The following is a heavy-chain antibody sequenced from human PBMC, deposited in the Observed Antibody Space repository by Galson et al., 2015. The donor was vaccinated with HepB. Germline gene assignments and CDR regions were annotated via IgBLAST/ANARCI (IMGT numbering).Heavy chain of an antibody. CDR3: ATFYYYDSSGYYPGH. CDR1: GFTFSDYY. J-gene: IGHJ4*02. D-gene: IGHD3-22*01. V-gene: IGHV3-11*06. Sequence: SLRLSCAASGFTFSDYYMSWIRQAPGKGLEWVSYSSSSSSYTNYADSVKGRFTISRDNAKNSLYLQMNSLRAEDTAVYYCATFYYYDSSGYYPGHWCQGTLFTVSS. CDR2: SSSSSSYT.